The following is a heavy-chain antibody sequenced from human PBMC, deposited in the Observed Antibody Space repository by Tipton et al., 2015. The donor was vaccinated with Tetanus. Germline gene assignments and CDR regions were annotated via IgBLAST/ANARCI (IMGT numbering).Heavy chain of an antibody. CDR3: ARSQRVEDDAGGLDFLTGFYGDYWFDL. CDR1: GGSVSRSF. J-gene: IGHJ5*02. CDR2: IYKTGDT. D-gene: IGHD3-9*01. V-gene: IGHV4-59*02. Sequence: TLSLTCTVSGGSVSRSFWGWIRQAPGKGLEWIGNIYKTGDTNYHPSLKSRVTMSVNTSKNQFSLRLSSVTAADTALYYCARSQRVEDDAGGLDFLTGFYGDYWFDLWGRGIPVTVSS.